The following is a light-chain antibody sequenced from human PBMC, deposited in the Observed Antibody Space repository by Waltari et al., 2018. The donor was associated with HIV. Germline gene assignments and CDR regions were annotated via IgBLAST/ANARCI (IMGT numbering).Light chain of an antibody. CDR3: QQYDVSRT. CDR1: QSVSSRY. CDR2: NVS. V-gene: IGKV3-20*01. J-gene: IGKJ1*01. Sequence: VLTLFPATLSLSPGERATRSCRASQSVSSRYLAWYQQKPGQAPRLVIYNVSKRATGIPDRFTGSGSGTDFTLTINSLEPEDFAVYFCQQYDVSRTFGQGTKVEVK.